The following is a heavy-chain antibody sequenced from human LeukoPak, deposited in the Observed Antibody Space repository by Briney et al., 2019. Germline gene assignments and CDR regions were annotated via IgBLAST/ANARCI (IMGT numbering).Heavy chain of an antibody. CDR1: GFTFSSYA. CDR2: INNNGAST. J-gene: IGHJ4*02. D-gene: IGHD3-3*01. V-gene: IGHV3-23*01. Sequence: PGGSLRLSCAASGFTFSSYAMSWVRQSPGKGLEWVSGINNNGASTDYADSVKGRFTISRDNSKNTLYLQMNSLRAEDTAVYYCAKANREGLLNPTDYWGQGTLVTVSS. CDR3: AKANREGLLNPTDY.